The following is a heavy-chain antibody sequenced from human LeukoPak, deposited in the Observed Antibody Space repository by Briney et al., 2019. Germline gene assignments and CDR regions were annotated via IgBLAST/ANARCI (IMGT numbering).Heavy chain of an antibody. Sequence: GESLKISCKGSGYSFTSYWIGWVRQMPGKGLEWIGIIYPGDSDTRYSPSFQGQVTISADKSISTAYLQWSSLKASDTAMYYCASSALEQLVEGPFDYWGQGTLVTVSS. V-gene: IGHV5-51*01. J-gene: IGHJ4*02. CDR1: GYSFTSYW. CDR3: ASSALEQLVEGPFDY. CDR2: IYPGDSDT. D-gene: IGHD6-6*01.